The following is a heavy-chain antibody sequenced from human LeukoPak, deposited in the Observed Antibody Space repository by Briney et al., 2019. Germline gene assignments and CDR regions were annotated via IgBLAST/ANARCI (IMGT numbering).Heavy chain of an antibody. CDR3: ARSRNYETTGFNQSYYFDS. Sequence: SETLSLTCTVSGGTVIGSSWTWIRQSPGGSLQYLGYIYNTVDVNYSPSLKSRVTISIDMSRNQVSLRLTSVTAADTAIYYCARSRNYETTGFNQSYYFDSWGQGALVTVAS. J-gene: IGHJ4*02. CDR1: GGTVIGSS. CDR2: IYNTVDV. D-gene: IGHD3-22*01. V-gene: IGHV4-59*02.